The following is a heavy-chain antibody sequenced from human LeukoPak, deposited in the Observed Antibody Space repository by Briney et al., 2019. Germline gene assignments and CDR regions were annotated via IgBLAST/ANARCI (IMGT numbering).Heavy chain of an antibody. Sequence: SETLSLTCTVSGGSISSSSYYWGWIRQPPGKGLEWIGEIYHSGSTNYNPSLKSRVTISVDKSKNQFSLKLSSVTAADTAVYYCARDLYYYYYMDVWGKGTTVTVSS. V-gene: IGHV4-39*07. CDR2: IYHSGST. CDR3: ARDLYYYYYMDV. J-gene: IGHJ6*03. CDR1: GGSISSSSYY.